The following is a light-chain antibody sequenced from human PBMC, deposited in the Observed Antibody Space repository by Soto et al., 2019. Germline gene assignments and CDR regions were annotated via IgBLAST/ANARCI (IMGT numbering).Light chain of an antibody. CDR2: AAS. CDR3: QQSYSTPRT. Sequence: DIQMTQSPSSLSVSVGDRVTITCRASQSISSYLHWYQQKLGKAPKLLIYAASSLQSGVPSRFSGSGSGTDFTLTISSLQPEDFATYYCQQSYSTPRTVGQGTKVEIK. V-gene: IGKV1-39*01. CDR1: QSISSY. J-gene: IGKJ1*01.